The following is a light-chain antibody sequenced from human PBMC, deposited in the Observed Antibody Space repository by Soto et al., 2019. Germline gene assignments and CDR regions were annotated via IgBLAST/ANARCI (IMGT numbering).Light chain of an antibody. CDR2: EVS. J-gene: IGLJ1*01. V-gene: IGLV2-14*01. Sequence: QSALTQPASVSGSPGQSITVSCTGTSSDVGTYNYVSWYQQHPGKAPKLMIYEVSTRPSGVSNRFSGSKSGNTASLTISGLQAEDEADYYCTLYTSSTLFVFGTGTKLTVL. CDR3: TLYTSSTLFV. CDR1: SSDVGTYNY.